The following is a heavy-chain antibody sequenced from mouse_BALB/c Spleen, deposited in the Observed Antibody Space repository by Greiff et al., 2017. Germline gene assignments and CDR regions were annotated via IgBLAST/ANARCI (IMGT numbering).Heavy chain of an antibody. CDR1: GYAFSSSW. CDR2: IYPGDGDT. CDR3: AKEDYYGRSY. Sequence: VQLQQSGPELVKPGASVKISCKASGYAFSSSWMNWVKQRPGQGLEWIGRIYPGDGDTNYNGKFKGKATLTADKSSSTAYMQLSSLTSVDSAVYFCAKEDYYGRSYWGQGTTLTVSS. D-gene: IGHD1-1*01. J-gene: IGHJ2*01. V-gene: IGHV1-82*01.